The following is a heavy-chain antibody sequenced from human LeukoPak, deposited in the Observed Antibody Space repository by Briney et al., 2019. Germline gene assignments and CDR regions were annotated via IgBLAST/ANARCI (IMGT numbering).Heavy chain of an antibody. J-gene: IGHJ1*01. CDR3: ARGPRGYDSSGYREFFQH. V-gene: IGHV3-48*01. CDR2: ISSSSSTI. CDR1: GFTFSYYS. D-gene: IGHD3-22*01. Sequence: GGSLRLSCAASGFTFSYYSMNWVRQAPGKGLEWVSYISSSSSTIYYADSVKGRFTISRDSAKNSLYLQMNSLRAEDTAVYYCARGPRGYDSSGYREFFQHWGQGTLVTVSS.